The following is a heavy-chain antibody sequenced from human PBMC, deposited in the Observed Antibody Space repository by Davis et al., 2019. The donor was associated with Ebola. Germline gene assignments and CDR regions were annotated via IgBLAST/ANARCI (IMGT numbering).Heavy chain of an antibody. CDR2: ISSSSSYI. Sequence: GESLKISCAASGFTFSSYSMNWVRQAPGKGLEWVSSISSSSSYIYYADSVKGRFTISRDNAKNSLYLQMNSLRAEDTAVYYCARVESIAVAGYYYYYYGMDVWGQGTTVTVSS. D-gene: IGHD6-19*01. CDR1: GFTFSSYS. CDR3: ARVESIAVAGYYYYYYGMDV. V-gene: IGHV3-21*01. J-gene: IGHJ6*02.